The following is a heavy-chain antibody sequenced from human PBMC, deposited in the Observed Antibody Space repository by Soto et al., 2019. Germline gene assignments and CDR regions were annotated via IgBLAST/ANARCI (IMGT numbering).Heavy chain of an antibody. CDR3: AKATYYYDSSGYFPFDY. V-gene: IGHV3-23*01. J-gene: IGHJ4*02. CDR1: GFTFSSYA. D-gene: IGHD3-22*01. Sequence: PGGSLRLSCAASGFTFSSYAMSWVRQAPGKGLEWVSAISGSGGSTYYADSVKGRFTISRDNSKNTLYLQMNSLRAEDTAVYYCAKATYYYDSSGYFPFDYWGQGPLVPVSS. CDR2: ISGSGGST.